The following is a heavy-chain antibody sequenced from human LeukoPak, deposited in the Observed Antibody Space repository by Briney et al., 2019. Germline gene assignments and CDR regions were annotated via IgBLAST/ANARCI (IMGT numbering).Heavy chain of an antibody. CDR3: ARVSLGQGVGGYLDL. V-gene: IGHV4-30-2*01. D-gene: IGHD3-10*01. J-gene: IGHJ2*01. Sequence: PSETLSLTCTVSGGSISSGGYSWSWIRQPPGKGLEWIGYIYHIGITYYNQSLESRVTISVDESKSQFSLKLTSVTAADTAVYYCARVSLGQGVGGYLDLWGLGTLVTVSS. CDR2: IYHIGIT. CDR1: GGSISSGGYS.